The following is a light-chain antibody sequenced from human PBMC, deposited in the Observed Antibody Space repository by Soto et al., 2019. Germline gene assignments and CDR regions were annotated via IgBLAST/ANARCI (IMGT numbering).Light chain of an antibody. V-gene: IGKV4-1*01. J-gene: IGKJ4*01. Sequence: DIVMTQSPDSLTVSLGERATINCKSSQSVLYSPNNKNYLAWYQQKPGQPPKLLIYWASTRESGVPDRFSGSGSETDFTLSISGLQAEDVAVYYCQQYYNTPLTFGGGTKVEIK. CDR3: QQYYNTPLT. CDR2: WAS. CDR1: QSVLYSPNNKNY.